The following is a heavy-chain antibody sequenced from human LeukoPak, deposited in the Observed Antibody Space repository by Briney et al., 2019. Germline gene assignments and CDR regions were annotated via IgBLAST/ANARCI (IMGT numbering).Heavy chain of an antibody. V-gene: IGHV1-69*04. D-gene: IGHD1-26*01. CDR2: IIPILGIA. CDR3: ARGRIVGATHEYFQH. Sequence: ALVKVSCKASGGTFSSYAISWVRQAPGQGLEWMGRIIPILGIANYAQKFQGRVTITADKSTSTAYMELSSLRSEDTAVYYCARGRIVGATHEYFQHWGQGTLVTVSS. J-gene: IGHJ1*01. CDR1: GGTFSSYA.